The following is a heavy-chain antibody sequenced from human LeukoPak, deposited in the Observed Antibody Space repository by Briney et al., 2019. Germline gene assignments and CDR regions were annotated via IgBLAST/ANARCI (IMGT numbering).Heavy chain of an antibody. J-gene: IGHJ6*03. CDR1: GFTFSSYA. CDR2: ISGSGGST. D-gene: IGHD2-2*01. Sequence: GGSLRLSCASSGFTFSSYAMSWVRQAPGKGPDGVSAISGSGGSTYYADSVKGGFTISRDNSKNPLYLQMNSLRAEDTAVYYCAKTRGGYYYYYMDVWGKGTTVTVSS. V-gene: IGHV3-23*01. CDR3: AKTRGGYYYYYMDV.